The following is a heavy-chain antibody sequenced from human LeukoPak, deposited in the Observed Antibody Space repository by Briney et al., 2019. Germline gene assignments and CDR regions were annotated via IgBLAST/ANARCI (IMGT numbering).Heavy chain of an antibody. J-gene: IGHJ4*02. D-gene: IGHD6-19*01. CDR1: GFTFSSYA. CDR3: AKARGTTGWLPYFDY. V-gene: IGHV3-23*01. Sequence: GGSLRLSCAASGFTFSSYALNWVRQAPGKGLEWVSSVNDGGDNTYYADYLRGRFTVSRDNSRNTLWLQMNSLRAEDTAIYYCAKARGTTGWLPYFDYWGQGALVTVSS. CDR2: VNDGGDNT.